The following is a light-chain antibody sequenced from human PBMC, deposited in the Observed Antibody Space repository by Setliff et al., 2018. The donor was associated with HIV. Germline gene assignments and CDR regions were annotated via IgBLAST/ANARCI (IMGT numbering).Light chain of an antibody. V-gene: IGLV2-14*03. CDR3: LSYTTTTPSPYV. Sequence: QSVLTQPASVSGSPGQSIAISCTGSSSDVGGFNSVSWYQQHPDKAPKLIVYEVTNRPSEVSDRFFGSKSGNTAYLTISGLQTEDEADYYCLSYTTTTPSPYVFGTGTK. CDR1: SSDVGGFNS. J-gene: IGLJ1*01. CDR2: EVT.